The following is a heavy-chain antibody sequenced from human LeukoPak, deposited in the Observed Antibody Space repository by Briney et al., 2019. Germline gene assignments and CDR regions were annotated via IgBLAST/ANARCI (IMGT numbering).Heavy chain of an antibody. J-gene: IGHJ4*02. D-gene: IGHD6-25*01. CDR3: ATRNLAAAADNFDY. V-gene: IGHV1-24*01. CDR2: FDPADGET. CDR1: GYTLSELS. Sequence: ASVKVSCKVSGYTLSELSMHWVRQAPEIGLEWMGGFDPADGETIYAQKFQGRLTMTEDTSTDTASMELSSLRSEDTAVYYCATRNLAAAADNFDYWGQGTLVTVSS.